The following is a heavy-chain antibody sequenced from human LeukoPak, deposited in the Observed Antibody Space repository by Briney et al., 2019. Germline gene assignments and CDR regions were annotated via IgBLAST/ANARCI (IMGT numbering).Heavy chain of an antibody. Sequence: PSETLSLTCTVSGGSFSSGSHYWSWIRQPPGKGLEWIGYIYYSGSTNYNPSLKSRVTISVDTSKNQFSLKLSSVTAADTAVYYCARDRFGEPIYYWGQGTLVTVSS. CDR3: ARDRFGEPIYY. CDR2: IYYSGST. D-gene: IGHD3-10*01. J-gene: IGHJ4*02. V-gene: IGHV4-61*01. CDR1: GGSFSSGSHY.